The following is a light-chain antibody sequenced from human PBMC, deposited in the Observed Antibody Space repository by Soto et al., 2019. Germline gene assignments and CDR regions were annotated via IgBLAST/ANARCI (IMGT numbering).Light chain of an antibody. CDR3: QQSYSNSYT. J-gene: IGKJ2*01. CDR1: QGVSNW. V-gene: IGKV1-12*01. Sequence: DIQMTQSPSSVSASVGDRVTITCRASQGVSNWLAWYQQKPGKAPKLLIYAASTLRSGVPSRFRGSGSGTDFTFTISSLQPEDFGTYFCQQSYSNSYTFGQGTTLEIK. CDR2: AAS.